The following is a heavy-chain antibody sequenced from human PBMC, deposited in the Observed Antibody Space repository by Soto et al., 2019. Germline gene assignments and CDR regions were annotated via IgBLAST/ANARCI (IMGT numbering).Heavy chain of an antibody. V-gene: IGHV3-7*01. D-gene: IGHD6-6*01. Sequence: GGSLRLSCAASGFTFSSYWMSWVRQAPGKGLEWVANIKQDGSEKYYVDSVKGRFTISRDNAKNSLYLQMNSLRAEDTAVYYCARDAGGGYSSSPGYYYGMDVWGQGTTVTVSS. CDR3: ARDAGGGYSSSPGYYYGMDV. CDR2: IKQDGSEK. J-gene: IGHJ6*02. CDR1: GFTFSSYW.